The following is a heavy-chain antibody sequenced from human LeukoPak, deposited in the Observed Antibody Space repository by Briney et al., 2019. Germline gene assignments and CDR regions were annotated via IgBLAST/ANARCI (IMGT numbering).Heavy chain of an antibody. Sequence: PGGSLRLSCAASGFTFSSYGMHWVRQAPGKGLEWVAVIWYDGSNKYYADSVKGRFTISRDNSKNTLYLQMNSLRAEDTAVYYCARGGRVYCSSTSCHEWFDPWGQGTLVTVSS. J-gene: IGHJ5*02. CDR2: IWYDGSNK. CDR3: ARGGRVYCSSTSCHEWFDP. CDR1: GFTFSSYG. D-gene: IGHD2-2*01. V-gene: IGHV3-33*01.